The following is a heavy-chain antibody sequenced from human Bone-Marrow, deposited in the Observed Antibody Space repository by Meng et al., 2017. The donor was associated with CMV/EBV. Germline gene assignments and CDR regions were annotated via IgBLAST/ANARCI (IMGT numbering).Heavy chain of an antibody. J-gene: IGHJ4*02. CDR1: FTVSRNS. CDR2: IYSGGST. CDR3: ARGGAIRYFDWLLNYYFDY. D-gene: IGHD3-9*01. Sequence: FTVSRNSRGWVRQATGKGLEWVSVIYSGGSTYYADSVKGRFTISRDNSKNTLYLQMNSLRAEDTAVYYCARGGAIRYFDWLLNYYFDYWGQGTLVTVSS. V-gene: IGHV3-53*01.